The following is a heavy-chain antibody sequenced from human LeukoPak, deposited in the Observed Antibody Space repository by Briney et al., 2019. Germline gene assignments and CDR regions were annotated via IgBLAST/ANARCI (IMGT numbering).Heavy chain of an antibody. V-gene: IGHV1-69*04. CDR2: IIPILGIA. J-gene: IGHJ6*02. CDR1: GYTFSVYY. Sequence: ASVKVSCKATGYTFSVYYIHWVRQAPGQGLEWMGRIIPILGIANYAQKFQGRVTITADKSTSTAYMELSSLRSEDTAVYYCARDRLFVDTAKYYYYGMDVWGQGTTVTVSS. CDR3: ARDRLFVDTAKYYYYGMDV. D-gene: IGHD5-18*01.